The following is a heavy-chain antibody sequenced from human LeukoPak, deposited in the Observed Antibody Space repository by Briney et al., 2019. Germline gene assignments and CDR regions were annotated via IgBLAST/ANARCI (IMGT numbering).Heavy chain of an antibody. CDR2: ISYDGSNK. Sequence: PGGSLRLSCAASGFTFSSYGMHWVRQAPGKGLEWVAVISYDGSNKYYADSVKGRFTISRDNSKNTLYLQMNSLRAEDTAVYYCAKNFEYFDYWGQGTLVTVSS. J-gene: IGHJ4*02. V-gene: IGHV3-30*18. CDR3: AKNFEYFDY. CDR1: GFTFSSYG.